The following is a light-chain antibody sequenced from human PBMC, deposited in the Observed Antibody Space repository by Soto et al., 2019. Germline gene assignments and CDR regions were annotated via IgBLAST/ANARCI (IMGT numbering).Light chain of an antibody. Sequence: QSVLTPPASVSGSLGQSITISCTGTNSDVGAYNYVSWFRQYPGTAPKLVIYDVSNRPSGVSSRFSGSKSGNAASLTISGLQSEDEADYYCTSYTTSSTLRYVFGTGTKVTVL. V-gene: IGLV2-14*01. CDR3: TSYTTSSTLRYV. CDR2: DVS. J-gene: IGLJ1*01. CDR1: NSDVGAYNY.